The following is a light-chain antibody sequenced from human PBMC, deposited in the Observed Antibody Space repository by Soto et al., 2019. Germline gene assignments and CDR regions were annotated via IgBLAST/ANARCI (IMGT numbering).Light chain of an antibody. Sequence: QSALTQPASVSGSPGQSITISCTGTSSDIGYYNYVSWYQQHPGKAPKVIIYEVSNRPSGVSDRFSGSKSGNTASLTISGLQADDEGDYYCSSYEDSSILMFGGGTKLTVL. CDR3: SSYEDSSILM. V-gene: IGLV2-14*01. J-gene: IGLJ3*02. CDR1: SSDIGYYNY. CDR2: EVS.